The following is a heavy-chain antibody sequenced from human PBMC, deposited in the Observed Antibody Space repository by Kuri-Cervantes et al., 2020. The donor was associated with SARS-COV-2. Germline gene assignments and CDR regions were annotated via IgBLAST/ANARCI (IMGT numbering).Heavy chain of an antibody. CDR1: GGSISSGSYY. J-gene: IGHJ5*02. CDR2: IYYSGST. D-gene: IGHD2-2*01. CDR3: ARGDYCSSTSCYPGWWFDP. V-gene: IGHV4-61*01. Sequence: GSLRLSCTVSGGSISSGSYYWSWIRQPPGKGLEWIGYIYYSGSTNYNPSLKSRVTISVDTSKNQFSLKLSSVTAADTAVYYCARGDYCSSTSCYPGWWFDPWGQGTLVTVSS.